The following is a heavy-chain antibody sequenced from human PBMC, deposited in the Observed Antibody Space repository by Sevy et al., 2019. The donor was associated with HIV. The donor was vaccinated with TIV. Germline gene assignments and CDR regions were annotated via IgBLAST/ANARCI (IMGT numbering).Heavy chain of an antibody. CDR1: GFTFSGSA. CDR3: TRHSDYDFWSGYYHGHWFDP. Sequence: GGSLRLSCAASGFTFSGSAMHWVRQASGKGLEWVGRIRSKASSYATAYAASVKGRFTISRDDSKNTAYLKMNSLKTEDTAVYYCTRHSDYDFWSGYYHGHWFDPWGQGTLVTVSS. D-gene: IGHD3-3*01. J-gene: IGHJ5*02. CDR2: IRSKASSYAT. V-gene: IGHV3-73*01.